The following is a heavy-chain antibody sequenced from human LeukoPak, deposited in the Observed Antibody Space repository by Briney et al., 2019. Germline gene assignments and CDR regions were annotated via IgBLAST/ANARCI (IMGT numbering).Heavy chain of an antibody. V-gene: IGHV1-8*01. Sequence: ASVKVSCKASGYTFTNYEVNWVRQATGHGLEWMGWMNPNSGDTAYAQKFQGRITMTRSTSITTAYMELCGLRSEDTAVYYCARGLGSYDSSELTWPMISFWGQGTQVTVSS. CDR3: ARGLGSYDSSELTWPMISF. CDR1: GYTFTNYE. CDR2: MNPNSGDT. J-gene: IGHJ4*02. D-gene: IGHD3-22*01.